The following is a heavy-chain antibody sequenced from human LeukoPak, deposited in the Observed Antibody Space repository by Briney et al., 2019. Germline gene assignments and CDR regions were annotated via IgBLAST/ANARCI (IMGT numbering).Heavy chain of an antibody. V-gene: IGHV4-59*01. CDR2: IYYSGST. Sequence: SETLSLTCTVSGGSISSYYWSWIRQPPGKGLEWIGYIYYSGSTNYNPSLKSRVTISVDTSKNQFSLKLSSVTAADTAVYYCARVVGDGSGSPDYYNYGMDVWGEGTPVTVSS. CDR3: ARVVGDGSGSPDYYNYGMDV. CDR1: GGSISSYY. J-gene: IGHJ6*04. D-gene: IGHD3-10*01.